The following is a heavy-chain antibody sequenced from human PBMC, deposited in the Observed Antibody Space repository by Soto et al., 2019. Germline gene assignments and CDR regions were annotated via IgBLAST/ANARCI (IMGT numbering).Heavy chain of an antibody. CDR1: GGSISSDDYY. D-gene: IGHD3-10*01. V-gene: IGHV4-30-4*01. CDR3: ARAHVYYGSGSYYPWFDP. Sequence: QVQLQESGPGLVKPSQTLSLTCTVSGGSISSDDYYWSWIRQTPGKGLEWTGYIHYSGRTYYNPSLKSRVSISVDTSKNQFSLKLSSVTAADTAVYYCARAHVYYGSGSYYPWFDPWGQGTLVTVSS. CDR2: IHYSGRT. J-gene: IGHJ5*02.